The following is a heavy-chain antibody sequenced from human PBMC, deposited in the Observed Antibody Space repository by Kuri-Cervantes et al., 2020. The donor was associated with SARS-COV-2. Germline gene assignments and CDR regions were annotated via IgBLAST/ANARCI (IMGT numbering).Heavy chain of an antibody. CDR3: ARVGGNWELPFDY. Sequence: SETLSLTCTVSGGSISSYYWSWIRQPPGKGLEWIGYIYYSGSTNYNPPLKSRVTISVDTSKNQFSLKLSSVTAADTAVYYCARVGGNWELPFDYWGQGTLVTVSS. CDR1: GGSISSYY. CDR2: IYYSGST. J-gene: IGHJ4*02. V-gene: IGHV4-59*01. D-gene: IGHD3-10*01.